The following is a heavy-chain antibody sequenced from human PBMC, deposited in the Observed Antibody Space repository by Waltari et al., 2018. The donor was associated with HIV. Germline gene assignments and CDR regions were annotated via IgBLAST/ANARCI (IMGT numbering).Heavy chain of an antibody. J-gene: IGHJ4*02. Sequence: QLHLQESGPGLVKPSETLSLTCSVSGASISSSSYYWAWIRQPPGKGLEWIGAIYHSGTAYYNPSGKRRVSASLDASKNELSLKLTSVTATDTALYYCARLRFHSLYYFDSWGPGILVTVSS. CDR2: IYHSGTA. V-gene: IGHV4-39*01. CDR1: GASISSSSYY. D-gene: IGHD3-16*01. CDR3: ARLRFHSLYYFDS.